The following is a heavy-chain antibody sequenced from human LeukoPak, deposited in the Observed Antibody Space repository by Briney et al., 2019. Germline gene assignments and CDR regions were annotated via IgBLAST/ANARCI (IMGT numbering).Heavy chain of an antibody. CDR3: ARGRWGATYSLDY. CDR2: INPSGGST. V-gene: IGHV1-46*01. D-gene: IGHD4/OR15-4a*01. J-gene: IGHJ4*02. CDR1: GYTFTNYY. Sequence: SVKVSCKASGYTFTNYYMHWVRQAPGQGLEWMGMINPSGGSTSYPQKFQGRFTMTRDTSTSTVQMELSRLRSEDTAVYYCARGRWGATYSLDYWGQGTLVTVSS.